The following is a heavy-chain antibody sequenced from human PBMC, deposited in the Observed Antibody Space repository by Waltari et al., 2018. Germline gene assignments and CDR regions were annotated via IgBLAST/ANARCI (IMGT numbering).Heavy chain of an antibody. CDR1: GGSISSYY. V-gene: IGHV4-59*01. Sequence: QVQLQESGPGLVKPSETLSLTCTVSGGSISSYYWSWIRQPPGKGLEWIGYIYYSGSTNYNPSLKSRVTISVDTSKNQFSLKLSSVTAADTAVYYCARNDPWFGTDYWGLGTLVTVSS. D-gene: IGHD3-10*01. CDR3: ARNDPWFGTDY. J-gene: IGHJ4*02. CDR2: IYYSGST.